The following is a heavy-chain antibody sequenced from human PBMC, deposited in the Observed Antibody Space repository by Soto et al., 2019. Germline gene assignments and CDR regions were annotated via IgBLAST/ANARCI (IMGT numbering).Heavy chain of an antibody. CDR3: ARVERGTATTVVDAFDI. V-gene: IGHV4-61*01. D-gene: IGHD1-1*01. CDR2: MSHSGGT. CDR1: GGFVSSGSYY. J-gene: IGHJ3*02. Sequence: SETLSVTCAVYGGFVSSGSYYWIWIRQPPGKGLEWIGEMSHSGGTHFNPSLKSRVTISVDTSKNQFSLKMSSVTAADTALYYCARVERGTATTVVDAFDIWGPGTMVTVSS.